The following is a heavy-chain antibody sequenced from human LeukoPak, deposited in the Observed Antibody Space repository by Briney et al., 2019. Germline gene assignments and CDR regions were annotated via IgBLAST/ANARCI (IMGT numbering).Heavy chain of an antibody. CDR3: ARDLITMVRGVNYYYYYYMDV. J-gene: IGHJ6*03. V-gene: IGHV3-21*01. Sequence: GGSLRLSCAASGFTFSSYSMNWVRQAPGKGLEWVSSISSSSSYIYYADSVKGRFTISRDNAKNSLYLQMNSLRAEDTAVYYCARDLITMVRGVNYYYYYYMDVWGKGTTVTISS. D-gene: IGHD3-10*01. CDR2: ISSSSSYI. CDR1: GFTFSSYS.